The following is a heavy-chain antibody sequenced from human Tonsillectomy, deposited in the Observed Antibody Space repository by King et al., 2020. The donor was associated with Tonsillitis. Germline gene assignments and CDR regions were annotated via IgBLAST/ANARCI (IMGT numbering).Heavy chain of an antibody. V-gene: IGHV3-33*05. Sequence: VQLVESGGGVVQPGGSLRLSCASSGFDFSSYGMHWVRQAPGKGLEWVAVISFDASRENYADSVKGRFTISRDNSKNTLYLQMNSLRAEDTAVYYCARERLYSGDWGIDYWGQGSLVTVSS. CDR1: GFDFSSYG. J-gene: IGHJ4*02. CDR2: ISFDASRE. CDR3: ARERLYSGDWGIDY. D-gene: IGHD6-19*01.